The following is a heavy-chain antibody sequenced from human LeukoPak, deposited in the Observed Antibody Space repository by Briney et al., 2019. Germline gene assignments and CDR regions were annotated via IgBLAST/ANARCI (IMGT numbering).Heavy chain of an antibody. CDR2: INPNGGDT. V-gene: IGHV1-2*06. J-gene: IGHJ4*02. D-gene: IGHD6-13*01. CDR3: ARVGYTSSWSNFDY. CDR1: GYNFPAYF. Sequence: ASVKVSCKASGYNFPAYFMHWVRHAPGQGLEWMGRINPNGGDTNYAQKFQGRVTMARDTSISTAYMELSSLRSDDTAVYYCARVGYTSSWSNFDYWGQGTLITVSS.